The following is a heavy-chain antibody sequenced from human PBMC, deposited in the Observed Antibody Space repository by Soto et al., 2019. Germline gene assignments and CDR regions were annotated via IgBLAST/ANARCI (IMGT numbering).Heavy chain of an antibody. Sequence: VQLVESGGGLVKPGGSLRLSCAASGFTFSDCYMSWIRQAPGKGLEWVSYISSSSSYTNYADSVKGRFTISRDNAKNSLYLQMNSLRAEDTAVYYCAREESGTGTTTGYFDYWGQGTLVTVSS. CDR2: ISSSSSYT. J-gene: IGHJ4*02. V-gene: IGHV3-11*05. CDR3: AREESGTGTTTGYFDY. D-gene: IGHD1-1*01. CDR1: GFTFSDCY.